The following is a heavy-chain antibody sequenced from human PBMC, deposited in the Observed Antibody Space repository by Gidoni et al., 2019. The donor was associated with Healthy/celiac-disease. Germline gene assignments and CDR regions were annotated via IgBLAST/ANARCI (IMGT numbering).Heavy chain of an antibody. CDR1: VYSISSGYY. V-gene: IGHV4-38-2*02. J-gene: IGHJ4*02. Sequence: QVQLPQSCPGLVQPSETLSLTCAVSVYSISSGYYWGWIRPPPGKGLEWIGSIYHSGSTYYNPSLKSRVTISVDTSKNQFSLKLSSVTAADTAVYYCARDPLGIAVAGGEKILDYWGQGTLVTVSS. CDR2: IYHSGST. D-gene: IGHD6-19*01. CDR3: ARDPLGIAVAGGEKILDY.